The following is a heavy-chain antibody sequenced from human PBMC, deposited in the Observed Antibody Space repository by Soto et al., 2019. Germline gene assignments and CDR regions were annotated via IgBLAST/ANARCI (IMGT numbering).Heavy chain of an antibody. J-gene: IGHJ4*01. D-gene: IGHD1-7*01. CDR3: TTDSYSTLKLVRFDY. Sequence: GVPLRVSCETAGFTFSDYGMHWVRQAPGNGLEWVAVIWFDGSNEWYADPVKGRFRVSRDKARNTFYLQMNSLKTEDTAVYYCTTDSYSTLKLVRFDYWGLGTLVTVSS. V-gene: IGHV3-33*01. CDR2: IWFDGSNE. CDR1: GFTFSDYG.